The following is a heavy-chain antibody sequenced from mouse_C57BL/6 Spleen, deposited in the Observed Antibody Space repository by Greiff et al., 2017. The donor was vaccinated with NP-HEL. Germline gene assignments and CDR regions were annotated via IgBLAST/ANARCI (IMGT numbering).Heavy chain of an antibody. CDR3: ASMVTTLSHYYAMDY. CDR2: INPGSGGT. V-gene: IGHV1-54*01. CDR1: GYAFTNYL. Sequence: VQLQQSGAELVRPGTSVKVSCKASGYAFTNYLIEWVKQRPGQGLEWIGVINPGSGGTNYNEKFKGKATLTADKSSSTAYMQLSSLTSEDSAVYFCASMVTTLSHYYAMDYWGQGTSVTVSS. D-gene: IGHD2-2*01. J-gene: IGHJ4*01.